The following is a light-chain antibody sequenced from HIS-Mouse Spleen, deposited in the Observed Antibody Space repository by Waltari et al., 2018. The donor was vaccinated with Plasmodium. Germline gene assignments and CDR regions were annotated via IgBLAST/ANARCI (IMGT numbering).Light chain of an antibody. CDR3: YTTDSSGNHSV. CDR2: EDS. CDR1: ELQQNN. V-gene: IGLV3-10*01. Sequence: SYELTQQPSVYVSPGHTARITCPGDELQQNNAYWYQQKSGQAPALFIYEDSKRPSGIPERFSGSSSGTMATSTISGAQVEDEADYYCYTTDSSGNHSVFGGGTKLTVL. J-gene: IGLJ3*02.